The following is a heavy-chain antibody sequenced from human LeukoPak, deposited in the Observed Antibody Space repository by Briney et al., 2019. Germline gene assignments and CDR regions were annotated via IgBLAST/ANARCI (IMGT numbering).Heavy chain of an antibody. CDR2: ISSSGSTI. D-gene: IGHD3-10*01. J-gene: IGHJ4*02. CDR3: ARDFGELLFVY. V-gene: IGHV3-48*03. Sequence: PGGSLRLSCAASGFTFSSYEMNWVRQAPGKGLEWVSYISSSGSTIYYADSAKGRFTISRDNAKNSLYLQMNSLRAEDTAVYYCARDFGELLFVYWGQGTLVTVSS. CDR1: GFTFSSYE.